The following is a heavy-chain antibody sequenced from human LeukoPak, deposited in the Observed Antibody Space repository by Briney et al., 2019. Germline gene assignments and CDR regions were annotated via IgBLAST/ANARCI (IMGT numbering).Heavy chain of an antibody. V-gene: IGHV1-2*06. J-gene: IGHJ3*01. Sequence: ASVKVSCKASGYTCTGYYMHWVRQTPGQGLEWMGRINPKSGGTNSAQKFQGRVTMTRDTSISTAYMELSGLRSDDTAVYYCARGGVMYGGVIVGTPPDAFDVWGQGTMVIASS. D-gene: IGHD3-16*02. CDR2: INPKSGGT. CDR1: GYTCTGYY. CDR3: ARGGVMYGGVIVGTPPDAFDV.